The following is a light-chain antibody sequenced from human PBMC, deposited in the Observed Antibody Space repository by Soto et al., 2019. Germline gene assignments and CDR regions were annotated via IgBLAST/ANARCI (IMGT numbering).Light chain of an antibody. Sequence: QSAPAEPPSVSGSRAQSTTISCAGNSGDIGGYNYVSWYQQHPGRAPKLVIYDVSNRPSGISHRFSGSKSGNTASLTISGLQAEDEAYYYCSSYTSSYTYVFGGGTKVTVL. CDR3: SSYTSSYTYV. J-gene: IGLJ1*01. CDR1: SGDIGGYNY. V-gene: IGLV2-14*03. CDR2: DVS.